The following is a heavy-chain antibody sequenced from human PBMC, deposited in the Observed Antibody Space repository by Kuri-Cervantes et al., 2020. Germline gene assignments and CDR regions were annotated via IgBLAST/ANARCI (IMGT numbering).Heavy chain of an antibody. V-gene: IGHV3-23*01. CDR3: AKGLGSYFSSALQY. D-gene: IGHD1-26*01. Sequence: GESLKISCAASGFTFSSYAMSWVRQAPGKGLEWVPAISGSGGSTYYADSVKGRFTISRDNSKNTLYLQMNSLRAEDTAVYYCAKGLGSYFSSALQYWGQGTLVTVSS. J-gene: IGHJ4*02. CDR2: ISGSGGST. CDR1: GFTFSSYA.